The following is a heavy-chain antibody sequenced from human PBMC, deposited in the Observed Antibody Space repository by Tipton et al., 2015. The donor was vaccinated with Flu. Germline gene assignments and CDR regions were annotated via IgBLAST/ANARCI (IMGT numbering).Heavy chain of an antibody. V-gene: IGHV3-7*01. Sequence: SLRLSRAASGFTFSRYWMSWVRQAPGKGLEWVANIKEDGSQKYYVDSVKGRFTISRDNAKNSVYLQMNSLRAEDTAVYYCARVTGAYDYSDYWGQGTLATVSS. CDR1: GFTFSRYW. CDR3: ARVTGAYDYSDY. J-gene: IGHJ4*02. CDR2: IKEDGSQK. D-gene: IGHD5-12*01.